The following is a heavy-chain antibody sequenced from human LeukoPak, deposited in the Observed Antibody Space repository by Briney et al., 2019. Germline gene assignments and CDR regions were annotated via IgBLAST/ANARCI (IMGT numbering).Heavy chain of an antibody. V-gene: IGHV3-21*01. CDR2: ISSSSSYI. J-gene: IGHJ4*02. Sequence: GGSLRLSCAASGFTFSSYSMNWVRQAPGKGLEWVSSISSSSSYIYYADSVKGRFTISRDNAKNSLYLQMNSLRAEDTAVYYCPKAAAAAAYYFDYWGQGTLVTVSS. CDR1: GFTFSSYS. CDR3: PKAAAAAAYYFDY. D-gene: IGHD6-13*01.